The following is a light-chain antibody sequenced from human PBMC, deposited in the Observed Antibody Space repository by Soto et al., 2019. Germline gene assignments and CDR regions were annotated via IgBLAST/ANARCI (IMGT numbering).Light chain of an antibody. J-gene: IGLJ7*01. CDR1: SSDVGGYDY. Sequence: QSALTQPASVSGSPGQSITISCTGTSSDVGGYDYVSWYQHHPGKAPKLMIFDVSHRPSGVSDRFSGSKSGNTASLTISGLQAEDEADYYCSSYTSTNIPMFGGGTQLTVL. CDR2: DVS. V-gene: IGLV2-14*03. CDR3: SSYTSTNIPM.